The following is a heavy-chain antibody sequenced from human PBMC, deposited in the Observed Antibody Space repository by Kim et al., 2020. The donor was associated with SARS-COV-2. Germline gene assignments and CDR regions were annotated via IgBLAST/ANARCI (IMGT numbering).Heavy chain of an antibody. Sequence: GGSLRLSCAASGFTFSSYAMSWVRQAPGKGLEWVSAISGSGGSTYYADSVKGRFTISRDNSKNTLYLQMNSLRAEDTAVYYCAKLNRRLLWFGELLPYFDYWGQGTLVTVSS. J-gene: IGHJ4*02. CDR3: AKLNRRLLWFGELLPYFDY. CDR1: GFTFSSYA. D-gene: IGHD3-10*01. V-gene: IGHV3-23*01. CDR2: ISGSGGST.